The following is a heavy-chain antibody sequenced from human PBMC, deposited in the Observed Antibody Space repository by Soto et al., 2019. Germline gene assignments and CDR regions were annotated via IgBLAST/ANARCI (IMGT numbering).Heavy chain of an antibody. V-gene: IGHV5-10-1*01. J-gene: IGHJ4*02. Sequence: GESLKISCKGSGYSFTSYWISWVRQMPGEGLEWMGRIDPSDSYTNYSPSFQGHVTISADKSITTAYLQWSSLKASDTAMYYCARQYYDISTGYHYYFDKWGQGTQVTVSS. CDR3: ARQYYDISTGYHYYFDK. CDR2: IDPSDSYT. CDR1: GYSFTSYW. D-gene: IGHD3-9*01.